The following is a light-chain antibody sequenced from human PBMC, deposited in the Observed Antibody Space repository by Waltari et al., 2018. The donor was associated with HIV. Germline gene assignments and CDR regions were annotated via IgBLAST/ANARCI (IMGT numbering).Light chain of an antibody. CDR2: EVS. J-gene: IGKJ2*01. Sequence: DVVMTQTPLSLSVIPGQPASISCKSSQSLLHSDGKTYLYWYLQKSGQPPQLLIYEVSNRFSGVPARFSGSGSGADFTLKISQVELEDVGVYYCMQTIQPPYTFGQGTNLEIK. CDR3: MQTIQPPYT. V-gene: IGKV2D-29*01. CDR1: QSLLHSDGKTY.